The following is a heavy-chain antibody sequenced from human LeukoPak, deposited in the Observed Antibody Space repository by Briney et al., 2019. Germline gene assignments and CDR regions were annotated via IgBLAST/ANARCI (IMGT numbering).Heavy chain of an antibody. CDR3: ARDYSSGWFGKGAY. CDR1: GFTFRSYT. D-gene: IGHD6-19*01. J-gene: IGHJ4*02. CDR2: IDGDGTLK. Sequence: GGSLRLSCSGSGFTFRSYTMTWVRQAPGKGLEWVSSIDGDGTLKYYADSLKGRFTIYRDNANNSVYLQMNSLTADDSGLYFCARDYSSGWFGKGAYWGQGTRVLVSS. V-gene: IGHV3-21*06.